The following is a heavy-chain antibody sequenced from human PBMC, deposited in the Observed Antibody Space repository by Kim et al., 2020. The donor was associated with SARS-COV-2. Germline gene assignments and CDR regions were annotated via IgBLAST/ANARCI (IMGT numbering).Heavy chain of an antibody. J-gene: IGHJ6*02. Sequence: SVKVSCKASGGTFSSYAISWVRQAPGQGLEWMGGIIPIFGTANYAQKFQGRVTITAYESTSTAYMELSSLRSEDTAVYYCASDCSSTSCYQSGMDVWGQGTTVTVSS. D-gene: IGHD2-2*01. CDR1: GGTFSSYA. CDR3: ASDCSSTSCYQSGMDV. CDR2: IIPIFGTA. V-gene: IGHV1-69*13.